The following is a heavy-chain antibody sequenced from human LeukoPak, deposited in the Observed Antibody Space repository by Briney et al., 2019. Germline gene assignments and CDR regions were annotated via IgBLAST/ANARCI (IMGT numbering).Heavy chain of an antibody. CDR2: ISGSGGST. J-gene: IGHJ6*03. D-gene: IGHD6-13*01. V-gene: IGHV3-23*01. CDR3: ARDPAAGEDGYYYYYYYMDV. CDR1: GFTFSSYG. Sequence: GGSLRLSCAASGFTFSSYGMSWVRQAPGKGLEWVSAISGSGGSTYYADSVKGRFTISRDNAKNSLYLQMNSLRAEDTAVYYCARDPAAGEDGYYYYYYYMDVWGKGTTVTVSS.